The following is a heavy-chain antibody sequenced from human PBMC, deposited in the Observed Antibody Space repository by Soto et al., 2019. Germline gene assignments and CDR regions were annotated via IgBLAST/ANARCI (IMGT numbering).Heavy chain of an antibody. J-gene: IGHJ6*02. CDR1: EFTFSNYA. Sequence: QERLVESGGGVVQPGTSLRLSCAAAEFTFSNYAMHWVRQAPGMGLEWVAVIWYDESKKYYADSVKGRFTISRDNSKNTVYLQMNSLRAEDTAAYYCARDDYGMDVWGQGTTVTVSS. CDR2: IWYDESKK. CDR3: ARDDYGMDV. V-gene: IGHV3-33*01.